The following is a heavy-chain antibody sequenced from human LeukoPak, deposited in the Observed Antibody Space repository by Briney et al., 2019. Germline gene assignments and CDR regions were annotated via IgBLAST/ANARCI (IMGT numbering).Heavy chain of an antibody. D-gene: IGHD2-8*01. CDR2: INHSGST. CDR3: ARGTPPSATNDY. Sequence: SETLSLTCAVYGGSFSGYYWSWIRQPPGKWLEWIGEINHSGSTNYNPSLKSRVTISVDTSKNQFSLKLSSVTAADTAVYYCARGTPPSATNDYWGQGTLVTVSS. CDR1: GGSFSGYY. V-gene: IGHV4-34*01. J-gene: IGHJ4*02.